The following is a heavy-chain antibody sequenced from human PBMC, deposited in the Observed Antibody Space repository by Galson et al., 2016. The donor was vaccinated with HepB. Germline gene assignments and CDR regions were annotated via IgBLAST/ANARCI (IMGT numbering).Heavy chain of an antibody. V-gene: IGHV3-11*06. CDR2: ISSGGDFT. CDR3: ARDMSMIIGPHDY. J-gene: IGHJ4*02. CDR1: GFTFSDHY. D-gene: IGHD3-22*01. Sequence: SLRLSCAASGFTFSDHYMSWIRQAPGKGLEWISFISSGGDFTAYADSVKGRFAISRDDSGDTVDLHMSSLRGEDTAVYYRARDMSMIIGPHDYWGQGTLVTVSS.